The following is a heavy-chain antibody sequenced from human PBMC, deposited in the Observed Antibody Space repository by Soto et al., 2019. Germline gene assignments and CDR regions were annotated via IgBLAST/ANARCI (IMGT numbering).Heavy chain of an antibody. CDR1: GFTFSTYS. CDR2: ISSSSSTI. CDR3: ARDRFDYYDTSGYWRFDP. J-gene: IGHJ5*02. Sequence: GGSLRLSCAASGFTFSTYSMNWVRQAPGKGLEWVSYISSSSSTIYYADSVKGRFTISRDNAKNSLYLQMNSLRAEDTAVYYCARDRFDYYDTSGYWRFDPWGQGTLVTVSS. D-gene: IGHD3-22*01. V-gene: IGHV3-48*01.